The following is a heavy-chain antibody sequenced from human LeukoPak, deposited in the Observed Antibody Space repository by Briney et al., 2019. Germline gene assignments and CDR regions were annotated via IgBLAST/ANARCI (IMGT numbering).Heavy chain of an antibody. CDR1: GFTFSSYW. Sequence: PGGSLRLSCAASGFTFSSYWMSWVRQAPGKGLEWVANIKQDGSEKYYVDSVKGRFTISRDNAKNSLYLQMNSLRAEDTAVYYCAREAYSYASQGAFDIWGQGTMVTVSS. CDR2: IKQDGSEK. D-gene: IGHD5-18*01. J-gene: IGHJ3*02. CDR3: AREAYSYASQGAFDI. V-gene: IGHV3-7*03.